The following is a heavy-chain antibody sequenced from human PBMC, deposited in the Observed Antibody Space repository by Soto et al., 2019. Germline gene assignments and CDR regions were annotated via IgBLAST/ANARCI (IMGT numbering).Heavy chain of an antibody. Sequence: EVQLLESGGGLVQPGGSLRLSCAASGFTFSSYAMSWVRQAPGKGLEWVSAISGSGGSTYYADSVKGRFTISRDNSKHTLYLQMNSLRAEDTAVYYCAAKYDILTGPDYWGQGTLVTVSS. CDR2: ISGSGGST. D-gene: IGHD3-9*01. J-gene: IGHJ4*02. V-gene: IGHV3-23*01. CDR1: GFTFSSYA. CDR3: AAKYDILTGPDY.